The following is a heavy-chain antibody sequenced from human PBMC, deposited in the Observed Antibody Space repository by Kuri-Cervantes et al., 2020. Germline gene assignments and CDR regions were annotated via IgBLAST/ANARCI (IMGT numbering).Heavy chain of an antibody. Sequence: SETLSLSCAVYGGSFSGYYLSWIRQPPGKGLEWIGEINHSGSTNYNPSLKSRVTISVDTSKNQFSLKLSSVTAADTALYYCAGGGIRYVDWWGQGTLVTVSS. D-gene: IGHD3-9*01. CDR2: INHSGST. V-gene: IGHV4-34*01. J-gene: IGHJ4*02. CDR1: GGSFSGYY. CDR3: AGGGIRYVDW.